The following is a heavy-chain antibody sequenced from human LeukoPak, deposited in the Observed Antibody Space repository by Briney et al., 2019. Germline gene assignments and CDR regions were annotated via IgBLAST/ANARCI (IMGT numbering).Heavy chain of an antibody. Sequence: GASVKVSCKASGYTFTGYYVHWVRQAPGQGLEWMGRINPNSGDTNYAQKFQGRVTMTRDTSTSTVYMELSSLRSEDTAVYYCTREGIIGLRTRHWYFDLWGRGTLVTVSS. CDR3: TREGIIGLRTRHWYFDL. CDR2: INPNSGDT. CDR1: GYTFTGYY. J-gene: IGHJ2*01. D-gene: IGHD2/OR15-2a*01. V-gene: IGHV1-2*06.